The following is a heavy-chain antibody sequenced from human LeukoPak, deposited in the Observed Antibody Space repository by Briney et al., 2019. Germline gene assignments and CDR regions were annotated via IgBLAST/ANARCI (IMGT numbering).Heavy chain of an antibody. Sequence: NPSETLSLTCTVSGGSIRSYYWGWIRQPPGKGLEWIGYVYYSGSANYNPSLKSRVTISVDPSKNQFSLKLNSVAAADTAVYYCARHMYNDTWYDSGTFDYWGQGTLVTVSS. V-gene: IGHV4-59*08. J-gene: IGHJ4*02. CDR2: VYYSGSA. D-gene: IGHD1-1*01. CDR1: GGSIRSYY. CDR3: ARHMYNDTWYDSGTFDY.